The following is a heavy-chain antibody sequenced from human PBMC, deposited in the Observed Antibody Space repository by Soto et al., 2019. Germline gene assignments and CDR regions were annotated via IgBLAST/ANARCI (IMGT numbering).Heavy chain of an antibody. CDR3: VHHGGDPYSHDF. CDR1: GGSLSSSSW. CDR2: ISYSGST. Sequence: QVQLQESGPGLVNPSGTLSLTCAVSGGSLSSSSWWSWVRQPPGKALEWLGEISYSGSTKYNPSLNRRVTISADQSKNAFSLRLSSVTAADTAVYYCVHHGGDPYSHDFWGQGMLVTVSS. V-gene: IGHV4-4*02. D-gene: IGHD2-15*01. J-gene: IGHJ4*02.